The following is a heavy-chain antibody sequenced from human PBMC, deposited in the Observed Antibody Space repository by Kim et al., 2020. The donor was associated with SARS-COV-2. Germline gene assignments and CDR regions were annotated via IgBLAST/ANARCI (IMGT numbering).Heavy chain of an antibody. Sequence: SVKVSCKASGGTFSSYAISWVRQAPGQGLEWMGGIIPIFGTANYAQKFQGRVTITADESTSTAYMELSSLRSEDTAVYYCARGTSAVAGLFDYWGQGTLVTVSS. CDR1: GGTFSSYA. J-gene: IGHJ4*02. D-gene: IGHD6-19*01. CDR2: IIPIFGTA. CDR3: ARGTSAVAGLFDY. V-gene: IGHV1-69*13.